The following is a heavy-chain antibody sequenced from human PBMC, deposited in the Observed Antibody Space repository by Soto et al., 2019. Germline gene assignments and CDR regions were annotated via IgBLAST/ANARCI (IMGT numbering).Heavy chain of an antibody. CDR1: GFTFTAST. D-gene: IGHD2-15*01. CDR2: IVVGSGDT. CDR3: ATGKYCSGGSCYADY. Sequence: ASVKVSCKASGFTFTASTVQWVRQARGQRLEWIGWIVVGSGDTNYARKFQERVTITRDMSASTAYMELSSLRSEDTAVYYCATGKYCSGGSCYADYWGPGTLVTVSS. J-gene: IGHJ4*02. V-gene: IGHV1-58*01.